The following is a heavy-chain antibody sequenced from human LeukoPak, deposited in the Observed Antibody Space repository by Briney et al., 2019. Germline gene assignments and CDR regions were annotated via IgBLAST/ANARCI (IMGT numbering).Heavy chain of an antibody. V-gene: IGHV4-39*01. D-gene: IGHD5-12*01. J-gene: IGHJ4*02. CDR1: GGSISSSSYY. CDR3: ARQEGYSGYDPFDY. CDR2: IYYSGST. Sequence: SETLSLTCTVSGGSISSSSYYWGWIRQPPGKGLEWIGSIYYSGSTYYSPSLKSRVTISVDTSKNQFSLKLSSVTAADTAVYYCARQEGYSGYDPFDYWGQGTLVTVSS.